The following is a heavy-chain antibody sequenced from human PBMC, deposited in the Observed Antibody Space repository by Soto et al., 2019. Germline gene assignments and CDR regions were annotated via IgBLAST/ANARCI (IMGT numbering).Heavy chain of an antibody. CDR1: GGTFSSYA. D-gene: IGHD5-12*01. Sequence: QVQLVQSGAEVKKPGSSVKVSCKASGGTFSSYAISWVRQAPGQGLEWMGGIIPIFGTANYAQKFQGRVTITEDDSTSTAYMEPGSLRSEDTAVYYCATVEMATIVNYGMDVWGQGTTVTVSS. V-gene: IGHV1-69*12. CDR2: IIPIFGTA. CDR3: ATVEMATIVNYGMDV. J-gene: IGHJ6*02.